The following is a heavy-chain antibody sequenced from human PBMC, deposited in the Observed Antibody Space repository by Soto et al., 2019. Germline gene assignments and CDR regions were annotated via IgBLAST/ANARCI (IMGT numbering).Heavy chain of an antibody. CDR2: ITYDGANG. CDR1: GFIFRSYA. CDR3: ARAFSGSYPNFDY. Sequence: PGGSLRLSCLASGFIFRSYAMHWVRQAPGKGLEWVAVITYDGANGYYADSVRGRFAISRDNSKSTLFLQMNSLRPEDTAVYYCARAFSGSYPNFDYWGQGTLVTVPQ. J-gene: IGHJ4*02. D-gene: IGHD1-26*01. V-gene: IGHV3-30*09.